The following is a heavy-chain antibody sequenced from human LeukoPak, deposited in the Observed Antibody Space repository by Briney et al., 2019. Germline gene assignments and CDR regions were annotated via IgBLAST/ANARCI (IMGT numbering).Heavy chain of an antibody. CDR3: AKDWGSQFASGSSYFDS. D-gene: IGHD3-10*01. CDR2: IKQDGSEK. CDR1: GFTFSSYW. V-gene: IGHV3-7*01. J-gene: IGHJ4*02. Sequence: GGSLRLSCAASGFTFSSYWMSWVRQAPGKGLEWVANIKQDGSEKYYVDSVKGRFTISRDSAKNSLYLQMNSLRAEDTAVYYCAKDWGSQFASGSSYFDSWGQGTLVTVSS.